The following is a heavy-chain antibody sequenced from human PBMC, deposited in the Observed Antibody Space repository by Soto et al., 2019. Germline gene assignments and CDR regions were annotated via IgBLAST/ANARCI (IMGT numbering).Heavy chain of an antibody. D-gene: IGHD6-13*01. J-gene: IGHJ4*02. CDR2: IYYSGST. CDR3: ARRQSSSWYGL. CDR1: GGSISSSSYY. V-gene: IGHV4-39*01. Sequence: SETLSLTCTVSGGSISSSSYYWGWILHPPGKGLEWIGSIYYSGSTYYNPSLKSRVTISVDTSKNQFSLKLSSVTAADTAVYYCARRQSSSWYGLWGQGTLVT.